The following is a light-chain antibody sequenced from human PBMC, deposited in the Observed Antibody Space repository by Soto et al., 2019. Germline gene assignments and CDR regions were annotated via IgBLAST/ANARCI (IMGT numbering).Light chain of an antibody. CDR1: QSVGRN. CDR2: AAS. J-gene: IGKJ3*01. CDR3: QEYSKWPLFT. V-gene: IGKV3-15*01. Sequence: EIVVTQSPGILSVSPGDRATLSCRASQSVGRNLAWYQQKPGQAPTLLIYAASTRATGLPARFSGNGSGTDFTLTIRSLQSEDFAVYYCQEYSKWPLFTFGPGTRVDIK.